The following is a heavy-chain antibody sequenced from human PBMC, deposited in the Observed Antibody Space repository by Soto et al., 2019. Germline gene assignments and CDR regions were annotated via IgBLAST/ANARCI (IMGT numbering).Heavy chain of an antibody. Sequence: QVQLVQSGAEVKKPGSSVRVSCKASGGTFSSYAISWVRQAPGQGLEWMGGIIPIFGTENYAQKLQGRVTITADEYTSTAYMELSSLRSEATAVYYCARDRIAGSKYYYGMDVWGQGTTVTVSS. CDR3: ARDRIAGSKYYYGMDV. D-gene: IGHD6-13*01. CDR1: GGTFSSYA. CDR2: IIPIFGTE. J-gene: IGHJ6*02. V-gene: IGHV1-69*01.